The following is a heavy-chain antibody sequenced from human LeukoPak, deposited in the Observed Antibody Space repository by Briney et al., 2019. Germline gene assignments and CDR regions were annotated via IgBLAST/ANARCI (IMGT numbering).Heavy chain of an antibody. V-gene: IGHV3-64*01. CDR3: ARASSGWYGY. CDR1: GFTFSSYE. J-gene: IGHJ4*02. D-gene: IGHD6-19*01. CDR2: ISSNGGST. Sequence: GGSLRLSCAASGFTFSSYEMNWVRQAPGKGLEYVSAISSNGGSTYYANSVKGRFTISRDNSKNTLYLQMGSLRVEDMAVYYCARASSGWYGYWGQGTLVTVSS.